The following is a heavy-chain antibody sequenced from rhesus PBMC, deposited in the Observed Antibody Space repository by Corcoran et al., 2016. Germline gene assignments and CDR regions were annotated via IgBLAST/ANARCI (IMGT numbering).Heavy chain of an antibody. CDR2: IYGSSGGT. J-gene: IGHJ5-1*01. D-gene: IGHD1-7*02. Sequence: QVQLQESGPGLVKPSETLSLTCAVSGGSISGGYDWSWIRQPPGKGLEWIGYIYGSSGGTNYNPSLKTRVTISKDTSKNQFSLKLSSVTAADTAVYYCVRRLPELERRGQFDVWGPGVLVTVSS. V-gene: IGHV4-76*01. CDR1: GGSISGGYD. CDR3: VRRLPELERRGQFDV.